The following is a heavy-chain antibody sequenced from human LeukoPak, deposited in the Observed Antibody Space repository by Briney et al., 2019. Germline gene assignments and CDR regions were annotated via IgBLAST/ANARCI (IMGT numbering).Heavy chain of an antibody. D-gene: IGHD1/OR15-1a*01. CDR1: GYTFTYRY. J-gene: IGHJ6*02. Sequence: ASLKVSCKASGYTFTYRYLHWVRQAPGQALEWMGWITPFNGNTNYAQKFQDRVTITRDRSMSTAYMELSSLRSEDTAMYYCASEHYYDYYYGMDVWGQGTTVTVSS. V-gene: IGHV1-45*02. CDR3: ASEHYYDYYYGMDV. CDR2: ITPFNGNT.